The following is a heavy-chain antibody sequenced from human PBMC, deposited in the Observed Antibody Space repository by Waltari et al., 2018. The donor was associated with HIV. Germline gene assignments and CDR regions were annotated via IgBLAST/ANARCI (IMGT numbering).Heavy chain of an antibody. CDR3: ARDDGGSYAGSAFDI. D-gene: IGHD1-26*01. CDR1: GFSFSSYE. V-gene: IGHV3-48*03. J-gene: IGHJ3*02. Sequence: EVQLVESGGGLVQPGGSVRLSCAAFGFSFSSYEMSWVRQAPGKGLEWLSYISSSGITIYYADSVKGRFTISRDNAKNSLYLQMNSLRAEDTAVYYCARDDGGSYAGSAFDIWGQGTMVTVSS. CDR2: ISSSGITI.